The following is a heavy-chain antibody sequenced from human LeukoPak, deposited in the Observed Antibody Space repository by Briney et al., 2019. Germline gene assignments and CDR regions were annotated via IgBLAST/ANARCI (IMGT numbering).Heavy chain of an antibody. D-gene: IGHD1-26*01. Sequence: AGSLRLSFAAFGFTFSSYWMSWIRQAPWKGLEWVANIKQDGSEKYYVDSVKGRFTISRDNAKNSLYLQMNSLRAEDTAVYYCARDKIVGATYFDYWGQGNLVTVSS. J-gene: IGHJ4*02. CDR2: IKQDGSEK. CDR1: GFTFSSYW. CDR3: ARDKIVGATYFDY. V-gene: IGHV3-7*01.